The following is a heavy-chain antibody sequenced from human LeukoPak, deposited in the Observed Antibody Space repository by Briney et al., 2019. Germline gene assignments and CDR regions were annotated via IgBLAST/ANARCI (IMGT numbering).Heavy chain of an antibody. Sequence: SETLSLTCAVYGGSFSGYYWSWIRQPPGKGLEWIGEINHSGSTNYNPSLKSRVTISVDTSKNQFSLKLSSVTAADTAVYYCARGHSGYAVDLWGRGTLVTVYS. D-gene: IGHD5-12*01. CDR2: INHSGST. CDR1: GGSFSGYY. V-gene: IGHV4-34*01. CDR3: ARGHSGYAVDL. J-gene: IGHJ2*01.